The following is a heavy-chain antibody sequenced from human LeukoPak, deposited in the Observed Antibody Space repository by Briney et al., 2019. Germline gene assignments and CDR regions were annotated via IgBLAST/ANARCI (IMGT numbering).Heavy chain of an antibody. CDR2: INPSDSYT. J-gene: IGHJ5*02. D-gene: IGHD3-16*01. CDR1: GYSFTSYW. Sequence: GESLKISCKGSGYSFTSYWISWVRQMPGKGLERMGRINPSDSYTNYSPSFQGHVTISADKSISTAYLQWSSLKASDTAMYYCARRSELGNWFDPWGQGTLVTVSS. CDR3: ARRSELGNWFDP. V-gene: IGHV5-10-1*01.